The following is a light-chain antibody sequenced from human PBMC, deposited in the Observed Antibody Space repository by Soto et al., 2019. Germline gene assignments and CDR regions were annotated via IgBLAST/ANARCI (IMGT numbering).Light chain of an antibody. J-gene: IGKJ4*01. CDR1: QRISIN. V-gene: IGKV1-39*01. Sequence: DIQVTQSPSSLSASVGDRVNITCRTSQRISINLNWYQQKPGKAPKLLIYSASLLHSGVALGFSGSGSGTDFTLTINSLRPEDFATYYCQQSHSTPLTFGGGTKVDIK. CDR3: QQSHSTPLT. CDR2: SAS.